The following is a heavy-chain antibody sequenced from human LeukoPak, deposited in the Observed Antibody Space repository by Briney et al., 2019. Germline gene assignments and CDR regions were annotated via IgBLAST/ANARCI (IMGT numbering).Heavy chain of an antibody. Sequence: PSETLSLTCTVSGGSVSSGSCYWSWIRQPPGKGLEWIGYIYYSGSTNYNPSLKSRVTISVDTSKNQFSLKLSSVTAADTAVYYCARDLRSGSSDYWGQGTLVTVSS. CDR3: ARDLRSGSSDY. CDR2: IYYSGST. D-gene: IGHD1-26*01. CDR1: GGSVSSGSCY. J-gene: IGHJ4*02. V-gene: IGHV4-61*01.